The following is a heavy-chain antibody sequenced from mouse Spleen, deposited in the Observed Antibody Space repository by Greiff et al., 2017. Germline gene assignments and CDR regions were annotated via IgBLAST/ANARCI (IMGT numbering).Heavy chain of an antibody. CDR1: GYTFTSYW. V-gene: IGHV1-50*01. D-gene: IGHD2-3*01. Sequence: QQSCKASGYTFTSYWMQWVKQRPGQGLEWIGEIDPSDSYTNYNQKFKGKATLTVDTSSSTAYMQLSSLTSEDSAVYYCARDDTWFAYWGQGTLVTVSA. J-gene: IGHJ3*01. CDR3: ARDDTWFAY. CDR2: IDPSDSYT.